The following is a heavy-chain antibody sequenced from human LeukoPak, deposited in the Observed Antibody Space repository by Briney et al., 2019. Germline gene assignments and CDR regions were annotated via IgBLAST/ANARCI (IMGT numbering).Heavy chain of an antibody. CDR1: GITLSNYG. Sequence: GGSLRLSCAVSGITLSNYGMSWVRQAPGKGLEWVAGISDRGSRTNYADSVKGRFTISTDHPKNTLYLQMNSLRAEDAAVYFCAKRGVVIRVILVGFHKEAYYFDSWGQGALVTVSS. D-gene: IGHD3-22*01. J-gene: IGHJ4*02. CDR2: ISDRGSRT. V-gene: IGHV3-23*01. CDR3: AKRGVVIRVILVGFHKEAYYFDS.